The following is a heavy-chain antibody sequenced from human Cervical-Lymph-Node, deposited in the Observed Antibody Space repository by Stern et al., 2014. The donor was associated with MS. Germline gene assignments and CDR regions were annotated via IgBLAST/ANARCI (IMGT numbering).Heavy chain of an antibody. CDR3: ARGYPFFDN. CDR2: INPNTGVT. V-gene: IGHV1-2*04. D-gene: IGHD2-15*01. J-gene: IGHJ4*02. Sequence: QLVQSEAEVKKPGASVKVSCTASGYTFTGFFLHWVRQAPGQGLEWVGWINPNTGVTKSAQKFQGWVTLTRDTSINTVYMELNRLKSDDTAVFYCARGYPFFDNWGQGTLVTVSS. CDR1: GYTFTGFF.